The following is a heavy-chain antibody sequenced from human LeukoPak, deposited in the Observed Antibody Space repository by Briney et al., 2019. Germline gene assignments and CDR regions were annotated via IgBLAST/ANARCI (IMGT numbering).Heavy chain of an antibody. V-gene: IGHV3-21*01. Sequence: PGGSLRLSCAASGFSFSTYSMNWVRQAPGKGLEWVSSISSSSSNIYYADSVKGRFTISRDNAKNSLYLQMNSLRAEDTAVYYCARDSSTDYYYYNMDVWGKGTTVTASS. J-gene: IGHJ6*03. CDR1: GFSFSTYS. D-gene: IGHD2/OR15-2a*01. CDR3: ARDSSTDYYYYNMDV. CDR2: ISSSSSNI.